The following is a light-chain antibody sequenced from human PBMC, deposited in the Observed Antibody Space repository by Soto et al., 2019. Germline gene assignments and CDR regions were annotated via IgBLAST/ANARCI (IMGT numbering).Light chain of an antibody. CDR1: ALPKQY. CDR3: QSADSSGPWV. Sequence: SYELTQPPSVSVSPGQTARITCSGDALPKQYAYWYQQKPGQAPVLVIYKDSERPSGIPERFSGSSSGTTVTLTINGVQAEDEADYYCQSADSSGPWVFGGGTKLTVL. CDR2: KDS. V-gene: IGLV3-25*03. J-gene: IGLJ3*02.